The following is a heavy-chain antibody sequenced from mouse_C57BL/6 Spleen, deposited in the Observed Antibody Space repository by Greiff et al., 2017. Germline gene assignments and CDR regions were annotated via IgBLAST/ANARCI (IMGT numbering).Heavy chain of an antibody. CDR2: ISSGGSYT. Sequence: EVHLVESGGDLVKPGGSLKLSCAASGFTFSSYGMSWVRHTPDKRLEWVATISSGGSYTYYPDSVKGRFTISRDNAKNTLYLQMSSLKSEDTAMYYCARQWYGNYFDYWGQGTTLTVSS. D-gene: IGHD2-10*02. V-gene: IGHV5-6*01. J-gene: IGHJ2*01. CDR1: GFTFSSYG. CDR3: ARQWYGNYFDY.